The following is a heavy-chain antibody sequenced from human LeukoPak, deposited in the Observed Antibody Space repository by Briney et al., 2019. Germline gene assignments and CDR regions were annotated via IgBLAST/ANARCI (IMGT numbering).Heavy chain of an antibody. J-gene: IGHJ3*02. D-gene: IGHD6-19*01. Sequence: SVKLSCKVSGYTLTELSMHWVRQAPGKGLEWMGGFDPEDGETIYAQKFQGRVTMTEDTSTDTAYMELSSLRSEDTAVYYCATESSGWPPGAFDIWGQGTMVTVSS. V-gene: IGHV1-24*01. CDR1: GYTLTELS. CDR3: ATESSGWPPGAFDI. CDR2: FDPEDGET.